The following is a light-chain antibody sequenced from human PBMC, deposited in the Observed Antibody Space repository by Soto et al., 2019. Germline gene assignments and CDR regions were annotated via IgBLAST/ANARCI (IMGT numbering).Light chain of an antibody. CDR1: QNIYTW. CDR3: QQYERYST. V-gene: IGKV1-5*03. J-gene: IGKJ1*01. Sequence: DYQVTQSPSTLSASVGDRVTITYGSSQNIYTWLAWYQQKPGIAPKLLIHKASTLESGVPSRFSGSGYGTEFTLTISGLQPEDSATYYCQQYERYSTFGQGTKVDIK. CDR2: KAS.